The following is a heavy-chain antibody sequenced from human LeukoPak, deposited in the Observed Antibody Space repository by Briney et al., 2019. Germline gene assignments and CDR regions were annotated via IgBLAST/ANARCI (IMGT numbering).Heavy chain of an antibody. D-gene: IGHD3-9*01. CDR3: ARHLSGYNWFDP. CDR1: GGSIRSYY. Sequence: SETLSLTCTVSGGSIRSYYWSWIRQPPGKGLEWIGYIYYSGSTNYNPSLKSRVTISVDRSKNQFSLKMSSVTAADTAVYYCARHLSGYNWFDPWGQGTLVTVSS. CDR2: IYYSGST. V-gene: IGHV4-59*08. J-gene: IGHJ5*02.